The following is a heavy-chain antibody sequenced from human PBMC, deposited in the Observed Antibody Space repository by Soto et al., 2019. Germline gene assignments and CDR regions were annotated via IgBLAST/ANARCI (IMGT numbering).Heavy chain of an antibody. J-gene: IGHJ4*02. V-gene: IGHV3-7*01. CDR3: ARTGDGHHDFLDY. CDR1: GFTFISYW. Sequence: PGWSLRLSCASSGFTFISYWMNWVRQAPGKGLEWVANINQDGNEDNLLDSVKGRFTIPRDNAKNSLFLQMNSLRVDDTAVYYCARTGDGHHDFLDYWGQGALVTVSS. CDR2: INQDGNED. D-gene: IGHD1-1*01.